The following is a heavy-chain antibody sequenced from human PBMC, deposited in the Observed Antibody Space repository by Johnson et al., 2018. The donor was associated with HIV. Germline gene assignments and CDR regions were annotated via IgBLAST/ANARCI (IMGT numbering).Heavy chain of an antibody. Sequence: LEWVTLIWNDGSNKYYTDSVKGRFTISRDNSKNTMYLQMNSLRAEDTAVYYCARQLATGDDAFDIWCQGTVFTVSS. V-gene: IGHV3-33*01. J-gene: IGHJ3*02. CDR2: IWNDGSNK. CDR3: ARQLATGDDAFDI. D-gene: IGHD7-27*01.